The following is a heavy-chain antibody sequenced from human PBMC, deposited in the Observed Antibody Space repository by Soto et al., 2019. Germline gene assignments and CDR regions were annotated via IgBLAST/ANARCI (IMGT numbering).Heavy chain of an antibody. CDR3: ARQIYGSDTGPTFHYYFDS. CDR1: GYSFAGYW. J-gene: IGHJ4*02. D-gene: IGHD5-18*01. Sequence: PGESLKISCKASGYSFAGYWITWVRQKPGKGLEWMGRIDPSDSLTYYSPSFQGHVTISVTKSITTVFLQWSSLRASDTAMYYCARQIYGSDTGPTFHYYFDSWGQGTPVTVSS. CDR2: IDPSDSLT. V-gene: IGHV5-10-1*01.